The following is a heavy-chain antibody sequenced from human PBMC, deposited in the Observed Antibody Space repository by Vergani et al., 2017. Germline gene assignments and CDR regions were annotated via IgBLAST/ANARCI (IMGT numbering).Heavy chain of an antibody. CDR2: MNPNSGNT. Sequence: QVQLVQSGAEVKKPGSSVKVSCKASGGTFSSYAISWVRQAPGQGLEWMGWMNPNSGNTGYAQKFQGRVTITRNTSISTAYMELSSLRSEDTAVYYCARGISGDILNWFDPWGQGTLVTVSS. D-gene: IGHD3-9*01. CDR1: GGTFSSYA. J-gene: IGHJ5*02. V-gene: IGHV1-8*03. CDR3: ARGISGDILNWFDP.